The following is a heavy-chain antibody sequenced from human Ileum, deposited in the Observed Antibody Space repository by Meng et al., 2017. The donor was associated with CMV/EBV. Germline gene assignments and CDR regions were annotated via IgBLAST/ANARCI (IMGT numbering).Heavy chain of an antibody. D-gene: IGHD2-15*01. CDR1: DGAFSDYY. Sequence: AVYDGAFSDYYWIWLRQPPGKGLEWIGEINHSGSTHYTPSLKSRVTISVDTSKNQFSLKLSSVTAADTAVYYCARARSYRLLGYFDLWGRGTLVTVSS. V-gene: IGHV4-34*01. CDR2: INHSGST. CDR3: ARARSYRLLGYFDL. J-gene: IGHJ2*01.